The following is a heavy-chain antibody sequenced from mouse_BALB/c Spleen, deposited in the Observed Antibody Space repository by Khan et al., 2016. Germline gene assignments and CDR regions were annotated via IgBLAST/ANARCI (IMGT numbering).Heavy chain of an antibody. D-gene: IGHD1-2*01. V-gene: IGHV1-9*01. Sequence: QVQLQQSGAELMKPGASVKISCKTTGYTFSSYWIEWVKQRPGHGLEWIGEILPGSDDTNYNEKFKGEATFTADTSSKTAYMQVNSLTSEDSAVYYCARGINTATFDYWGQGTTLTVSS. CDR2: ILPGSDDT. CDR3: ARGINTATFDY. CDR1: GYTFSSYW. J-gene: IGHJ2*01.